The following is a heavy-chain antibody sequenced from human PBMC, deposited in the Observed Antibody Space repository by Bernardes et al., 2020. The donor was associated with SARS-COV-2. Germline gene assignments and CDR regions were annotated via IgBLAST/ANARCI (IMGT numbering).Heavy chain of an antibody. CDR1: GGSISNTHYY. CDR3: ARYCSSTSCSREAFDI. Sequence: SETLSLTCTVSGGSISNTHYYWGWIRQPPGMGLEWIGNIYYSGSTYYNPSLKSRVTISIATSKNQFSLKLSSVTAAETSLYYCARYCSSTSCSREAFDIWGQGTMVTVFS. D-gene: IGHD2-2*01. V-gene: IGHV4-39*01. J-gene: IGHJ3*02. CDR2: IYYSGST.